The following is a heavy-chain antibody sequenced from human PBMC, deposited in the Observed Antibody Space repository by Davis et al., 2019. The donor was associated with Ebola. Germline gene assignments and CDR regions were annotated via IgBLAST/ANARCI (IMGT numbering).Heavy chain of an antibody. V-gene: IGHV1-18*01. CDR3: ARDIRAYYYGSEPLDP. D-gene: IGHD3-10*01. CDR1: GYTFTSYG. J-gene: IGHJ5*02. CDR2: ISAYNGNT. Sequence: ASVKVSCKASGYTFTSYGISWVRQAPGQGLEWMGWISAYNGNTNYAQKLQGRVTMTTDTSTSTAYMELRSLRSDDTAVYYCARDIRAYYYGSEPLDPWGQGTLVTVSS.